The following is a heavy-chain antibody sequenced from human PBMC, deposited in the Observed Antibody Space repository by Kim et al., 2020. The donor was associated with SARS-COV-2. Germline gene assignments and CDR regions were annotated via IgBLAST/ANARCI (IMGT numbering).Heavy chain of an antibody. CDR1: GGTFSSYA. CDR3: ARDSSRYYDSSGPSDY. CDR2: IIPIFGTA. J-gene: IGHJ4*02. Sequence: SVKVSCKASGGTFSSYAISWVRQAPGQGLEWMGGIIPIFGTANYAQKFQGRVTITADESTSTAYMELSSLRSEDTAVYYCARDSSRYYDSSGPSDYWGQGTLVTVSS. V-gene: IGHV1-69*13. D-gene: IGHD3-22*01.